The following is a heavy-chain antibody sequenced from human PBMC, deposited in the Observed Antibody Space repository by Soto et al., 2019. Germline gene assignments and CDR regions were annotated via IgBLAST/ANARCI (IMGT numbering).Heavy chain of an antibody. D-gene: IGHD3-3*01. V-gene: IGHV4-30-4*01. Sequence: SETLSLTCTVSGGSISSGGYSWSWVRQSPGKGLEWIGHIYNSGITYYNPSLKSRVVISIDTSRNQFSLRLNSLTAADRAVYFCARGVTVFGLVSRFWFDPWGQGTVVTVSS. CDR3: ARGVTVFGLVSRFWFDP. CDR2: IYNSGIT. CDR1: GGSISSGGYS. J-gene: IGHJ5*02.